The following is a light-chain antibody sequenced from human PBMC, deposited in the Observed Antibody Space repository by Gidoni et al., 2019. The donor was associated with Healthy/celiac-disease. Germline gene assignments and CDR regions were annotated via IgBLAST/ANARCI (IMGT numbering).Light chain of an antibody. V-gene: IGLV2-14*01. J-gene: IGLJ2*01. CDR1: SSDVGGYNY. CDR3: SSYTSSSTVV. Sequence: QSALTQPASVSGSPGPSITISCTGTSSDVGGYNYVSWYQQHPGKATKLMLYDVSNRPSGGSNRCSGSKSGNTASLAISGLQAEDEADYYCSSYTSSSTVVFGGGTKLTVL. CDR2: DVS.